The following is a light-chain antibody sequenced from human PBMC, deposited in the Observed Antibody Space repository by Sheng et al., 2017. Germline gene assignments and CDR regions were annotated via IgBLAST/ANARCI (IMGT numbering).Light chain of an antibody. CDR2: TNN. CDR1: SSSIGSNT. V-gene: IGLV1-44*01. J-gene: IGLJ2*01. Sequence: QSVLTQPPSASGTPGQRVTISCSGSSSSIGSNTVNWYQQLPGTAPKLVIYTNNQRPSGVSDRFSGSRSGTSASLAISGLQSEDEADYYCSAWDDSLNGVLFGGGTKLTVL. CDR3: SAWDDSLNGVL.